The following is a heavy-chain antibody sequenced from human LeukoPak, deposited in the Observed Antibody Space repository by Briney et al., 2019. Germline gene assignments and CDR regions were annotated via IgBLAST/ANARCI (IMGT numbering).Heavy chain of an antibody. V-gene: IGHV3-48*01. D-gene: IGHD4-17*01. CDR2: ITTSGGAK. J-gene: IGHJ4*02. Sequence: GGSLRLSCAASGFTFSSYSMNWVRQAPGKGLEWISYITTSGGAKNYADFVKGRFTISRDNSKNTLYLQMNSLRAEDTAVYYCARNPYGDFNSFDYWGQGTLVTVSS. CDR1: GFTFSSYS. CDR3: ARNPYGDFNSFDY.